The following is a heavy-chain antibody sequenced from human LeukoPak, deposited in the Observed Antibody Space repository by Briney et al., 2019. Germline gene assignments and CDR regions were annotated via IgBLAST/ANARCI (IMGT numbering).Heavy chain of an antibody. D-gene: IGHD1-26*01. Sequence: PGKSLRLSCAASGFIFGDYWMSWVRQAPGKGLEWVANINRDGSERYYVDSVKGRFTISRDNARNSLYLEMNSLRDEDTGVYYCARDLVGASYYWGQGTLVTVSS. CDR1: GFIFGDYW. J-gene: IGHJ4*02. CDR3: ARDLVGASYY. CDR2: INRDGSER. V-gene: IGHV3-7*01.